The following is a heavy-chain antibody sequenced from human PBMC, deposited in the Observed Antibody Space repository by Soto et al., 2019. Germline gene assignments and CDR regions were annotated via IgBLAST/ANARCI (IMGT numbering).Heavy chain of an antibody. Sequence: GGSLRLSCAASGFTFSSYEMNWVRQAPGKGLEWVSYISSSGSTIYYADSVKGRFTISRDNAKNSLYLQMNSLRAEDTAVYYCAGTGHTAYDYWGQGTLVTVSS. CDR1: GFTFSSYE. V-gene: IGHV3-48*03. CDR3: AGTGHTAYDY. CDR2: ISSSGSTI. J-gene: IGHJ4*02. D-gene: IGHD5-18*01.